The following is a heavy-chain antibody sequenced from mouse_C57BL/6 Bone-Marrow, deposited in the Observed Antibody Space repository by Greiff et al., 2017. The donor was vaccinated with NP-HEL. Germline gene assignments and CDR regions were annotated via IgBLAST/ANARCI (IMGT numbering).Heavy chain of an antibody. CDR3: ARRAAQAPYYFDY. D-gene: IGHD3-2*02. CDR1: GYTFTSYW. V-gene: IGHV1-7*01. CDR2: INPSSGYT. J-gene: IGHJ2*01. Sequence: VQRVESGAELAKPGASVKLSCKASGYTFTSYWMHWVKQRPGQGLEWIGYINPSSGYTKYNQKFKDKATLTADKSSSTAYMQLSSLTYEDSAVYYCARRAAQAPYYFDYWGQGTTLTVSS.